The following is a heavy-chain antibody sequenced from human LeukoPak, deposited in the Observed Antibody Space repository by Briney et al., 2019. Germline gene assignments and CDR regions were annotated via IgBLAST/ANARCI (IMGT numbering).Heavy chain of an antibody. V-gene: IGHV1-2*02. CDR2: INPKSGGT. CDR1: GYTFTDYF. D-gene: IGHD3-3*01. J-gene: IGHJ5*02. Sequence: RASVKVSCKAPGYTFTDYFMNWVRQAPGQGLEWMGWINPKSGGTVYAQKFQGRVTMTRDTSISTAYMELSRLRSDDTAVYYCAREFSWTPTGWFDPWGQGTLVTVSS. CDR3: AREFSWTPTGWFDP.